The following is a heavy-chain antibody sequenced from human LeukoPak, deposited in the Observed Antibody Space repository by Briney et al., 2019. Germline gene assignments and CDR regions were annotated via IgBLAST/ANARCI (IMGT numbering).Heavy chain of an antibody. J-gene: IGHJ4*02. CDR3: GRHLYGGNSAIDY. Sequence: GESLKISCKGSGYSFTSYWIGWVRQMPGKGLEWMGIMYPGDFDTRYSPSFQGQVTISVDKSISTAYLQWSSLKASDTAMYYCGRHLYGGNSAIDYWGQGTLVTVSS. D-gene: IGHD4-23*01. CDR1: GYSFTSYW. CDR2: MYPGDFDT. V-gene: IGHV5-51*01.